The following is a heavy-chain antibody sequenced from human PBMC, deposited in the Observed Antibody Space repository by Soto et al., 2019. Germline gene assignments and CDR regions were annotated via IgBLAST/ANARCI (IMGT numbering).Heavy chain of an antibody. J-gene: IGHJ5*01. CDR2: IYTSGST. CDR1: GAFISGYY. V-gene: IGHV4-4*07. Sequence: AETLSLTGTVSGAFISGYYWSWIGQPAGKGLEWIGRIYTSGSTKYSPSLKSRATMSVDTSKKQFSLKLNSVTAADTAVYYCARESTVAGTDNWFDSWGQGTLVTVSS. D-gene: IGHD6-13*01. CDR3: ARESTVAGTDNWFDS.